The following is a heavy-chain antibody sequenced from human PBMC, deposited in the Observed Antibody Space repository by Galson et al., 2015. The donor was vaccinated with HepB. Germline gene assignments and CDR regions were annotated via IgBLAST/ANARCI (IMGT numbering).Heavy chain of an antibody. J-gene: IGHJ4*02. CDR1: GFIFSNYA. Sequence: LRLSCATSGFIFSNYAMTWVRQAPGKGLEWVSAISGSSAMTYYLQSVRGRFTISRDNSKNTLFLILNSLRAEDTAVYFCAKAESAAYSISSYDLWGQGTLVTVSS. D-gene: IGHD6-6*01. V-gene: IGHV3-23*01. CDR3: AKAESAAYSISSYDL. CDR2: ISGSSAMT.